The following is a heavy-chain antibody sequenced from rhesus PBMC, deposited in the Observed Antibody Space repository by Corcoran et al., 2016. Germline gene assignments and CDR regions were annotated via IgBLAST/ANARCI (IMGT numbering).Heavy chain of an antibody. Sequence: EVQLVESGGGLVQPGGSLRLSCAASGFTFSSYGMSWVRQAPGKGLVWVSIKRSARRYIDYADYVKGRVTISRDNAKNSLSLQMNRRRAEDTAGYYWTRCSDYGSRQYYFDYWGQGVLVTVSS. CDR1: GFTFSSYG. D-gene: IGHD4-29*01. CDR2: KRSARRYI. J-gene: IGHJ4*01. V-gene: IGHV3S16*01. CDR3: TRCSDYGSRQYYFDY.